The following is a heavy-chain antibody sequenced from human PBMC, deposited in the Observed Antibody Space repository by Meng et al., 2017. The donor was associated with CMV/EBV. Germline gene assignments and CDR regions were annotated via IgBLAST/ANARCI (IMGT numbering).Heavy chain of an antibody. CDR2: INHSGST. CDR1: GGSFSGYY. D-gene: IGHD3-10*01. V-gene: IGHV4-34*01. J-gene: IGHJ3*02. CDR3: ARGVRNAYYGSGSRKGAFDI. Sequence: SETLSLTCAVYGGSFSGYYWSWIRQPPGKGLEWIGEINHSGSTNYNPSLKSRVTISVDTSKNQFSLKLSSVTAADTAVYYCARGVRNAYYGSGSRKGAFDIWGQGTMVTVSS.